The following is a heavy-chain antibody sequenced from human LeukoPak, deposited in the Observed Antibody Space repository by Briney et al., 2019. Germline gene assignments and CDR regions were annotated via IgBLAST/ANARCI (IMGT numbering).Heavy chain of an antibody. Sequence: GGSLRLSCAASGFTFSKVWMSWVRQAPGKGLEWVGRIKSKTDGGTIDYAAPVKDRFTISRDDSKDTLFLQMNSLKTEDTAVYYCTTDLSELDDSGYYAKYFHHWGQGTLVSVSS. CDR3: TTDLSELDDSGYYAKYFHH. CDR1: GFTFSKVW. V-gene: IGHV3-15*01. J-gene: IGHJ1*01. CDR2: IKSKTDGGTI. D-gene: IGHD3-22*01.